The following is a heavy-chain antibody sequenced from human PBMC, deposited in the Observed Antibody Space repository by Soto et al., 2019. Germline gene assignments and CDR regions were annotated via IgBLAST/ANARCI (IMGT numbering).Heavy chain of an antibody. CDR3: ARNPHSYSSGWYGRGDY. D-gene: IGHD6-19*01. CDR2: ISAYNGNT. V-gene: IGHV1-18*01. Sequence: EASVKVSCKASGYTFTSYGISWVRQAPGQGLEWMGWISAYNGNTNYAQKLQGRVTMTTDTSTSTAYMELRSLRSDDTAVYYCARNPHSYSSGWYGRGDYWGQGTLVTVSS. CDR1: GYTFTSYG. J-gene: IGHJ4*02.